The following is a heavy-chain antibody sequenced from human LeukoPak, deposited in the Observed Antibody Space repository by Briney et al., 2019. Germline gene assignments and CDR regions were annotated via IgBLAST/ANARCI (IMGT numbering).Heavy chain of an antibody. CDR1: GFTFSSYS. Sequence: PGGSLRLSCAASGFTFSSYSMNWVRQAPGKGLEWVSSISSSSSYIYYADSVKGRFTISRDNAKNSLYLKMNSLRAEDTAVYYCARDRDYYDSSGPYPEGFQHWGQGTLVTVSS. CDR2: ISSSSSYI. V-gene: IGHV3-21*01. D-gene: IGHD3-22*01. CDR3: ARDRDYYDSSGPYPEGFQH. J-gene: IGHJ1*01.